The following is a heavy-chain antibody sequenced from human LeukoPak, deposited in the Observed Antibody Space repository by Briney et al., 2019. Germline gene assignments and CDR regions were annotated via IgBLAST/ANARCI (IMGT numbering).Heavy chain of an antibody. Sequence: PGKSLRLSCAASGFTFSRFAVHWVRQAPGKGLEWVTVVSYDGTINYYAASVRGRFTVSRDNSKNTVYLQMSSLRAEDTAVYYCARDANEGSSYFLYYFDYWGQGALVTVSS. D-gene: IGHD3-22*01. J-gene: IGHJ4*02. CDR1: GFTFSRFA. V-gene: IGHV3-30-3*01. CDR2: VSYDGTIN. CDR3: ARDANEGSSYFLYYFDY.